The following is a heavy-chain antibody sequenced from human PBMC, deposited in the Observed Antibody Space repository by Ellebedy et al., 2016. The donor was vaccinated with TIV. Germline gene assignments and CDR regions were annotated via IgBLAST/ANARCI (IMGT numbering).Heavy chain of an antibody. J-gene: IGHJ6*02. V-gene: IGHV3-23*01. CDR1: GFTFSNYA. Sequence: GGSLRLSXAASGFTFSNYAMGWVRQAPGKGLDWVASISSGGTVTNYAASVEGRFSISRDNSKNTLYLQMNSLRAEDTAVYYCAKDPRQALEWLLSGPYYYYYGMDVWGQGTTVTVSS. D-gene: IGHD3-3*01. CDR2: ISSGGTVT. CDR3: AKDPRQALEWLLSGPYYYYYGMDV.